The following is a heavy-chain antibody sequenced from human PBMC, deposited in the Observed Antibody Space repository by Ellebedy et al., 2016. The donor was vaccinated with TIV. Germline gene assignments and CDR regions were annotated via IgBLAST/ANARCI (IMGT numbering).Heavy chain of an antibody. CDR2: IWYDGSNK. CDR1: GFTFSSYG. D-gene: IGHD3-10*01. V-gene: IGHV3-33*01. Sequence: GESLKISXAASGFTFSSYGMHWVRQAPGKGLEWVAVIWYDGSNKYYADSVKGRFTISRDNSKNTLYLQMNSLRAEDTAVYYCARDGFHGSEIYYYGMDVWGQGTTVTVSS. CDR3: ARDGFHGSEIYYYGMDV. J-gene: IGHJ6*02.